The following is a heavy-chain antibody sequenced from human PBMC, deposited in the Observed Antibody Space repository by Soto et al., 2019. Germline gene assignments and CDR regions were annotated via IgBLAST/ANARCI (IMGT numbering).Heavy chain of an antibody. Sequence: QVQLVESGGGLVKPGGSLRLSCAASGFTFSDYYMSWIRQAPGKGLEWVSYISSSSSYTTYADSVKGRFTISRDNAKNSLYLQMNSLRAEDTAVYYCARDCSGGSCLNWFDPWGQGTLVTVSS. D-gene: IGHD2-15*01. V-gene: IGHV3-11*05. CDR3: ARDCSGGSCLNWFDP. CDR2: ISSSSSYT. CDR1: GFTFSDYY. J-gene: IGHJ5*02.